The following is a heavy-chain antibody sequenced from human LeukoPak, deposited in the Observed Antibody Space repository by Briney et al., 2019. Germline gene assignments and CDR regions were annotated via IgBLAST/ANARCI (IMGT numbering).Heavy chain of an antibody. CDR2: IYSGGST. V-gene: IGHV3-66*01. J-gene: IGHJ4*02. CDR1: GFTVSSKY. Sequence: GGSLRLSCAASGFTVSSKYMSWVRQAPGKGLEWVSVIYSGGSTYYADPVKGRFTISRDNSKNPVYLQMNSLRAEDTAVYYCARESSGWLQLFDYWGQGTLVTVSS. D-gene: IGHD5-24*01. CDR3: ARESSGWLQLFDY.